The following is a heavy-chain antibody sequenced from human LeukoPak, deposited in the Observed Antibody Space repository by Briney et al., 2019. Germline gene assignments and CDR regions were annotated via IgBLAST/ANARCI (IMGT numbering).Heavy chain of an antibody. D-gene: IGHD2-15*01. J-gene: IGHJ4*02. CDR3: ARALGVPGVVVVAAMNPSGYYFDY. CDR2: INHSGST. V-gene: IGHV4-34*01. Sequence: SETLSLTCAVYGGSFSGYYWSWIRQPPGKGLEWMGEINHSGSTNYNPSLKSRVTISVDTSRNQFSLKLSSVTAADTAVYYCARALGVPGVVVVAAMNPSGYYFDYWGQGTLVTVSS. CDR1: GGSFSGYY.